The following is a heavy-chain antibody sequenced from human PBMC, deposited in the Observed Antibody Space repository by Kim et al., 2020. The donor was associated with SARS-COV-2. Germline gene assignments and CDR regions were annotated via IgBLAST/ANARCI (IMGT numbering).Heavy chain of an antibody. CDR2: INAGNGNT. Sequence: ASVKVSCKASGYTFTSYAMHWVRQAPGQRLEWMGWINAGNGNTKYSQKFQGRVTITRDTSASTAYMELSSLRSEDTAVYYCARDGPGKTANSGSSTRMPGRWGQGTLVTVSS. CDR3: ARDGPGKTANSGSSTRMPGR. CDR1: GYTFTSYA. J-gene: IGHJ4*02. D-gene: IGHD1-26*01. V-gene: IGHV1-3*01.